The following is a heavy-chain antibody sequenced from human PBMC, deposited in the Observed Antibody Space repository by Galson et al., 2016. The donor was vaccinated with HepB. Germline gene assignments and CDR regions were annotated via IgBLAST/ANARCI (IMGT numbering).Heavy chain of an antibody. CDR3: ARARGMATNPYFYYGMDV. CDR2: IYYSGST. Sequence: TLSLTCPVSGGSISSGGYFWHWIRQHPGKGLEWIGYIYYSGSTYYNPSLKSRVTISVGTSKNQFSLKLSSVTAADTAVYYCARARGMATNPYFYYGMDVWGQGTTVTVSS. V-gene: IGHV4-31*03. D-gene: IGHD5-24*01. CDR1: GGSISSGGYF. J-gene: IGHJ6*02.